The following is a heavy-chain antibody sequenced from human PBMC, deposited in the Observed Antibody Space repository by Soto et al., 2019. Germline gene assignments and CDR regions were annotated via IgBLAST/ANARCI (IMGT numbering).Heavy chain of an antibody. CDR3: ARELHGGSYGMDV. V-gene: IGHV3-13*01. CDR2: ITTAGDT. CDR1: GFTFSNYD. Sequence: EVQLVESGGGLVQPGGSLRLSCAASGFTFSNYDMHWVRQVTGKGLEWVSGITTAGDTYYPGSVKGRFTISREKAKNSLYRQMNSLSAGDTAVYYCARELHGGSYGMDVWGQETTVTVSS. J-gene: IGHJ6*02.